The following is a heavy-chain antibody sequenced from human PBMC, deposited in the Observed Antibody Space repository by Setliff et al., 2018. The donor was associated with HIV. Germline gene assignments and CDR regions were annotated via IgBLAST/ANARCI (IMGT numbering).Heavy chain of an antibody. CDR1: GFTFSSYA. Sequence: GGSLRLSCAASGFTFSSYAMHWVRQAPGKGLEWVAVISYDGSNKYYADSVKGRFTISRDNSKNTLYLQMNSLRAEDTAVHYCARDGVNYDFWSGYCPVGWGQGTLVTVSS. V-gene: IGHV3-30*04. J-gene: IGHJ4*02. CDR2: ISYDGSNK. CDR3: ARDGVNYDFWSGYCPVG. D-gene: IGHD3-3*01.